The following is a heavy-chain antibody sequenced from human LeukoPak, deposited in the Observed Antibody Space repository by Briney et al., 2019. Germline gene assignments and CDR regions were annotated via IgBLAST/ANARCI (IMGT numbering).Heavy chain of an antibody. J-gene: IGHJ4*02. Sequence: PGGSLRLSCVASGFSFSNLAMGWVRRAPGNGLEWVSVISDSGGITYYADSVKGRFTISRDNSRNTLYLQMNSLRVDDTAVYYCAKDARRYSGWYFFDHWGRGTLVTVSS. CDR1: GFSFSNLA. D-gene: IGHD6-19*01. CDR3: AKDARRYSGWYFFDH. V-gene: IGHV3-23*01. CDR2: ISDSGGIT.